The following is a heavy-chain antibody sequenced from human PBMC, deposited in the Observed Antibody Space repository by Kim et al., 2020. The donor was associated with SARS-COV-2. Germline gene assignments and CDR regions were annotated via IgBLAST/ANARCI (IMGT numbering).Heavy chain of an antibody. J-gene: IGHJ4*02. CDR2: ERT. Sequence: ERTNYTPSLLSRVTVSVDTSKNLFSLKLSSVTAADTAVYYCATGWSYDYWGQGTLVTVSS. V-gene: IGHV4-59*01. CDR3: ATGWSYDY. D-gene: IGHD3-10*01.